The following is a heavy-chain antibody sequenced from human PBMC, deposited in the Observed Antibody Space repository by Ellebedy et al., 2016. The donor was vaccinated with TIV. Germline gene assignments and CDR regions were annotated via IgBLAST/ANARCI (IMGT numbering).Heavy chain of an antibody. CDR3: ARIKVWCSFDL. CDR1: EFGIRSYW. D-gene: IGHD2-8*01. CDR2: IKEDGSET. V-gene: IGHV3-7*01. Sequence: GESLKISCAASEFGIRSYWMTWVRQAPGSGLEWVASIKEDGSETSYMDSLRGRFTISRDNAKTSVYLQMNSLRGEDTAVYYFARIKVWCSFDLWGQGTMVTVSS. J-gene: IGHJ3*01.